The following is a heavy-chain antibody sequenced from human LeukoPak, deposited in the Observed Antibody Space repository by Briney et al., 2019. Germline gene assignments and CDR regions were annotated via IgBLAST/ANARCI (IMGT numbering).Heavy chain of an antibody. CDR2: ISYDGSNK. CDR1: EFTFSSYS. J-gene: IGHJ4*02. V-gene: IGHV3-30*18. D-gene: IGHD3-22*01. CDR3: AKDLEDYYDSSGKLDY. Sequence: GGSLRLSCAASEFTFSSYSMHWVRQAPGKGLEWVAVISYDGSNKYYADSVKGRFTISRDNSKNTLYLQMNSLRAEDTAVYYCAKDLEDYYDSSGKLDYWGQGTLVTVSS.